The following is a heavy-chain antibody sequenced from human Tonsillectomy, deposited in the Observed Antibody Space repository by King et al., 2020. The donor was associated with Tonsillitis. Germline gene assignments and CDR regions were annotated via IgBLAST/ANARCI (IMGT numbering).Heavy chain of an antibody. D-gene: IGHD6-19*01. J-gene: IGHJ4*02. CDR1: GFTFSSYS. Sequence: VQLVESGGGLVKPGGSLRLSCAASGFTFSSYSMNWVRQAPGKGLEWVSSISSSSNYIYYADSVKGRFTISRDNAKNSLYLQMNSLRAEDTAVYYCARAVEVAAIDFDYWGQGTLVTVSS. CDR2: ISSSSNYI. V-gene: IGHV3-21*01. CDR3: ARAVEVAAIDFDY.